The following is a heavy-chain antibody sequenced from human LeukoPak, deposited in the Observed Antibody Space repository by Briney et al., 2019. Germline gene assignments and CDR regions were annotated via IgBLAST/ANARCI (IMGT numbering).Heavy chain of an antibody. Sequence: GGSLRLSCAASGFTFSIYWMSWVRQAPGKGLEWVANIKQDGSEKYYVDSVKGRFTISRDNAKNSLYLQMNSLRAEDTAVYYCARAADFCSGYYGGGYYYYYYYMDVWGKGTTVTVSS. CDR1: GFTFSIYW. J-gene: IGHJ6*03. D-gene: IGHD3-3*01. V-gene: IGHV3-7*01. CDR2: IKQDGSEK. CDR3: ARAADFCSGYYGGGYYYYYYYMDV.